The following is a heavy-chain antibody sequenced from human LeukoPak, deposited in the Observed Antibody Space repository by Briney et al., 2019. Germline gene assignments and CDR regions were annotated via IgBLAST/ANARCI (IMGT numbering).Heavy chain of an antibody. CDR3: ARGIEGDYAITYYFDY. Sequence: SETLSLTCTVSGGSISSYYWSWIRQPPGKGLEWIGYIYYSGSTNYNPSLKSRVTISVDTSKNQFSLKLRSVTAADTAVYYCARGIEGDYAITYYFDYWGQGTLVTVSS. CDR1: GGSISSYY. V-gene: IGHV4-59*01. CDR2: IYYSGST. J-gene: IGHJ4*02. D-gene: IGHD4-17*01.